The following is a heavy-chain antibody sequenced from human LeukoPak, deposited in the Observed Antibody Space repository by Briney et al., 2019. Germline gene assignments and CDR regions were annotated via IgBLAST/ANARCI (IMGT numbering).Heavy chain of an antibody. CDR2: ISAYNGNT. J-gene: IGHJ5*02. Sequence: GASVKVSCKASGYTFTSYGISWVRQAPGQGLEWMGWISAYNGNTNYAQKLQGRVTITTDTSTSTAYMELRSLRSDDTVVYYCARDPGPRGSGWFDPWGEGTLVTVSS. CDR3: ARDPGPRGSGWFDP. D-gene: IGHD3-10*01. V-gene: IGHV1-18*01. CDR1: GYTFTSYG.